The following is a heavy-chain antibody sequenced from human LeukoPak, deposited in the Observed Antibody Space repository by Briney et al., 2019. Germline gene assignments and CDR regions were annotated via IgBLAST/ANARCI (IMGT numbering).Heavy chain of an antibody. CDR3: ARGWYQLLPFDY. CDR1: GYTFTSYG. Sequence: ASVKVSCKASGYTFTSYGISWVRQAPGQGLEWMGWIRPYNGNTNYAQKLQGRVTMTRDTSTSTVYMELSSLRSEDTAVYYCARGWYQLLPFDYWGQGTLVTVSS. CDR2: IRPYNGNT. J-gene: IGHJ4*02. D-gene: IGHD2-2*01. V-gene: IGHV1-18*01.